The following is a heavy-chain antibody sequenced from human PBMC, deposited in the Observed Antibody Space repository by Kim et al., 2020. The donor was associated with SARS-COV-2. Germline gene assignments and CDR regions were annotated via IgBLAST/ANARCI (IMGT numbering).Heavy chain of an antibody. V-gene: IGHV3-23*01. D-gene: IGHD3-16*02. CDR2: ISGSGGST. CDR1: GFTFSSYA. Sequence: GGSLRLSCAASGFTFSSYAMSWVRQAPGKGLEWVSAISGSGGSTYYADSVKGRFTISRDNSKNTLYLQMNSLRAEDTAVYYCAKFMITFGGVIEYDAFDIWGQGTMVTVSS. J-gene: IGHJ3*02. CDR3: AKFMITFGGVIEYDAFDI.